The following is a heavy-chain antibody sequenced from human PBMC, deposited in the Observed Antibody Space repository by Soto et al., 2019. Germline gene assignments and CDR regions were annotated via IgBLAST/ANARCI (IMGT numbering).Heavy chain of an antibody. CDR2: ISASGGST. CDR1: GFTFNTYA. J-gene: IGHJ4*02. Sequence: GSLRLSCAASGFTFNTYAMTWVRQAPGKGLEWVSSISASGGSTNYAGSVKGRFTISRDNYKNMVYLQMNSLKPEDTAVYYCATPIGKEHCRGGSCYAGGDYWGQGTLVPVSS. V-gene: IGHV3-23*01. D-gene: IGHD2-15*01. CDR3: ATPIGKEHCRGGSCYAGGDY.